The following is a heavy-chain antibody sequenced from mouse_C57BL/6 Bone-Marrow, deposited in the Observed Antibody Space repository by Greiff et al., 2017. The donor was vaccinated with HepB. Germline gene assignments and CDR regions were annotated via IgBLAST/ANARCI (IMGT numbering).Heavy chain of an antibody. J-gene: IGHJ4*01. CDR3: ARRGGNYYAMDD. V-gene: IGHV5-12*01. CDR2: ISNGGGST. CDR1: GFTFSDYY. Sequence: DVKLVESGGGLVQPGGSLKLSCAASGFTFSDYYMYWVRQTPEKRLEWVAYISNGGGSTYYPDTVKGRFTISRDNAKNTLYLQMSRLKSEDTAMYYCARRGGNYYAMDDWGQGTAVTVSS.